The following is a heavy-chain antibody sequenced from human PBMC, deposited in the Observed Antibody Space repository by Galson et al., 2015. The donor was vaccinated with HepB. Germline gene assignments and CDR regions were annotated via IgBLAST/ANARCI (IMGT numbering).Heavy chain of an antibody. V-gene: IGHV3-48*02. Sequence: SLRLSCAASGFTFSSYSMDWVRQAPGKGLEWVSYISSSSSTIYYADSVKGRFTISRDNAKNSLYLQMNSLRDEDTAVYYCARDRPAAAGTGGGWFDPWGQGTLVTVSS. CDR3: ARDRPAAAGTGGGWFDP. D-gene: IGHD6-13*01. CDR1: GFTFSSYS. J-gene: IGHJ5*02. CDR2: ISSSSSTI.